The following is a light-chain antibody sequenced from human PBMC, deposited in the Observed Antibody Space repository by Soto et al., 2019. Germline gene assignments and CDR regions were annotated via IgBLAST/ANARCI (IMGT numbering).Light chain of an antibody. V-gene: IGLV2-14*01. CDR1: SSDVGGHSR. CDR2: GVT. CDR3: SSSTSSVACV. J-gene: IGLJ1*01. Sequence: QSALTQPASVSGSPGQSISISCTGTSSDVGGHSRVSWFQQYPGKAPKLLIFGVTKRPSGVSNRFSGSKSGNTASLTISGLQDEDEADYYCSSSTSSVACVFGTGTKLTVL.